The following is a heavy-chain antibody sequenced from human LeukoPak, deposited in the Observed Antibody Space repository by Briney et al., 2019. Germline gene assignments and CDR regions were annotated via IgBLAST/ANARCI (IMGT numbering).Heavy chain of an antibody. V-gene: IGHV4-4*07. CDR2: MYTSGTT. J-gene: IGHJ4*02. CDR1: GGSISSYY. Sequence: RPSETLSLTCTVSGGSISSYYWSWIRQPAGKGLEWIGHMYTSGTTNYNPSLKSRVTISVDKSKNQFSLKLSSVTAADTAVYYCAGDGDRTSWYHYWGQGTLVTVSS. CDR3: AGDGDRTSWYHY. D-gene: IGHD6-13*01.